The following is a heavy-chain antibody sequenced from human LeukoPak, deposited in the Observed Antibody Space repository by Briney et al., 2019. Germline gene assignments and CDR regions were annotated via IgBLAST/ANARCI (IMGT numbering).Heavy chain of an antibody. CDR2: ISVIGGST. CDR1: GFTFSTND. Sequence: TGGSLRLSCAASGFTFSTNDMSWVRQPPGKGLEWVSAISVIGGSTYYADSVKGRFTSSRDNSKNTLYLQMNSLRAEDTAVYYCARDNRIAVAGTGANYYYGMDVWGQGTTVTVSS. V-gene: IGHV3-23*01. D-gene: IGHD6-19*01. J-gene: IGHJ6*02. CDR3: ARDNRIAVAGTGANYYYGMDV.